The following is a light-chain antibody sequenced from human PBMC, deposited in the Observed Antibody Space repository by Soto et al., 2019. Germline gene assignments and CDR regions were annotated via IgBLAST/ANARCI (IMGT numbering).Light chain of an antibody. CDR2: AAS. CDR1: QSVSSN. CDR3: QQSYSTPLT. Sequence: MTQSPATLSVSPGERATLSCRASQSVSSNLAWYQQKPGKAPKLLIYAASSLQSGVPSRFSGSGSGTDFTLTISSLQPEDFATYYCQQSYSTPLTFGGGTKVDI. J-gene: IGKJ4*01. V-gene: IGKV1-39*01.